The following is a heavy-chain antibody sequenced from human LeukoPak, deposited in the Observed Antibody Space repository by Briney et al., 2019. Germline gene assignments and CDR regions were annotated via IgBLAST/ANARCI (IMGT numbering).Heavy chain of an antibody. J-gene: IGHJ6*03. CDR1: GFTFSSYA. CDR3: ARGKGAAIFVGDYMDV. D-gene: IGHD3-3*01. Sequence: GGSLRLSCAASGFTFSSYAMHWVRQAPGKGLEWVAVISYDGSNKYYADSVKGRFTISRDNSKNTLYLQMNSLRAEDTAVYYCARGKGAAIFVGDYMDVWGKGTTVTVSS. V-gene: IGHV3-30-3*01. CDR2: ISYDGSNK.